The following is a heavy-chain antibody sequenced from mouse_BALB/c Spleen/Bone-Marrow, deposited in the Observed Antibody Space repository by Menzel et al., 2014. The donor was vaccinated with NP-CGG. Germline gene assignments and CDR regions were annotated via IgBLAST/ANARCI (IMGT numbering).Heavy chain of an antibody. CDR1: GFSLSRYS. CDR3: ASLYYGYDRLAY. J-gene: IGHJ3*01. Sequence: VQLQQSGPGLVALSQSLSITCTVSGFSLSRYSVHWVRQPPGKGLEWLGMIWGGGTTDYDSALKSRLSITKDNPKSQVFLKMNSLQTDDTAMYYCASLYYGYDRLAYWSQGTLVIVSA. D-gene: IGHD2-2*01. CDR2: IWGGGTT. V-gene: IGHV2-6-4*01.